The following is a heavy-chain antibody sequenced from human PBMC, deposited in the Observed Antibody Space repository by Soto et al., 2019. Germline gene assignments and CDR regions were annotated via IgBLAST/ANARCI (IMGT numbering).Heavy chain of an antibody. D-gene: IGHD3-9*01. CDR2: IDASGAGT. J-gene: IGHJ2*01. Sequence: TPGKGLEWFSGIDASGAGTYYADPVKGRFTVSSDNSKNTLHLQMNSLRADDTAEYYCGIRNSVPVSAFLLNRSSDL. V-gene: IGHV3-23*01. CDR3: GIRNSVPVSAFLLNRSSDL.